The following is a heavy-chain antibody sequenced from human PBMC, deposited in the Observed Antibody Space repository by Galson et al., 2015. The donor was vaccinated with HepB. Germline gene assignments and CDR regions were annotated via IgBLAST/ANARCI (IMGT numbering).Heavy chain of an antibody. CDR2: IYYSGST. D-gene: IGHD4-11*01. CDR1: GGSISSYY. CDR3: ARDPSKGKYNWFDP. J-gene: IGHJ5*02. Sequence: ETLSLTCTVSGGSISSYYWSWIRQPPGKGLEWIGYIYYSGSTNYNPSLKSRVTISVDTSKNQFSLKLSSVTAADTAVYYCARDPSKGKYNWFDPWGQGTLVTVSS. V-gene: IGHV4-59*01.